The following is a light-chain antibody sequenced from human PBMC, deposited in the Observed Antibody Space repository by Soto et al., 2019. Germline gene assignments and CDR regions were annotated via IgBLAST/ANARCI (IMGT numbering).Light chain of an antibody. V-gene: IGKV3-15*01. CDR3: QHYNGWPRT. J-gene: IGKJ1*01. CDR2: GAS. Sequence: EIVMTQSPATLSVSPGERATLSCRASQSVGSNLAWYPQRRGQAPRLLIYGASTRATGIPARFTGSGSGTEFTLTISSLQAEDFAAYYCQHYNGWPRTFGRGTKVQVK. CDR1: QSVGSN.